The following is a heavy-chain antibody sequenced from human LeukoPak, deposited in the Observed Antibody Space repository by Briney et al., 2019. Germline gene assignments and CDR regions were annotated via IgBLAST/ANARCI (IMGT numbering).Heavy chain of an antibody. V-gene: IGHV3-30-3*01. Sequence: GRSLRLSCAASGFTFSSYAMHWVRQAPGKGLEWVAVISYDGSNKYYADSVKGRFTISRDNSKNTLYLQMNSLRAEDTAVYYCARGLPLNHWGQGTLVTVSS. J-gene: IGHJ5*02. CDR3: ARGLPLNH. CDR1: GFTFSSYA. CDR2: ISYDGSNK.